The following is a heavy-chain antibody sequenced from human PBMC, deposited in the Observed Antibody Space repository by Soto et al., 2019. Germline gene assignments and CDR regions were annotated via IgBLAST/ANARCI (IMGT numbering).Heavy chain of an antibody. V-gene: IGHV4-59*11. CDR1: GASISSHY. Sequence: QVQLQESGPGLVKPSETLSLTCNVSGASISSHYWSWLRQAPGKGPEWIGYVAHTGITQYSPSLKSGVTLSPDTSTNQVSLTLSSVTAADTAVYYCARDGGDLGSSWAAKWFDPWGQGTLVTVSS. CDR2: VAHTGIT. CDR3: ARDGGDLGSSWAAKWFDP. J-gene: IGHJ5*02. D-gene: IGHD6-13*01.